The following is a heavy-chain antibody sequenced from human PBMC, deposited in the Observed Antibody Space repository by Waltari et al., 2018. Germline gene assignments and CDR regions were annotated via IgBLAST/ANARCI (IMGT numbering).Heavy chain of an antibody. CDR3: ASDGGAARDYYDGMDV. D-gene: IGHD6-6*01. CDR1: GGSFSGYY. V-gene: IGHV4-34*01. Sequence: QVQLQQWGAGLLKPSETLSLTCAVYGGSFSGYYWSWIRQPPGKGLEWIGEINHSGSTNYNPALKSRVTTSVDTSKNQFSLKLSSVTAADTAVYYCASDGGAARDYYDGMDVWGQGTTVTVSS. CDR2: INHSGST. J-gene: IGHJ6*02.